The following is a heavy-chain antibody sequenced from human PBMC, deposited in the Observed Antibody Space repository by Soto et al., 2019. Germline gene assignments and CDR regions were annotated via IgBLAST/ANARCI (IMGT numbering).Heavy chain of an antibody. CDR1: GFTFSSYA. Sequence: EVQLLESGGGLVQPGGSLRLSCAASGFTFSSYAMSWVRQAPGKGLEWVSGIGGGGAGTNYAESVKGSFTISRDNSKNPLYLQMSSLKAEDTAVYYCARGGGIAVAGTHLDYWGQGTLVTVSS. D-gene: IGHD6-19*01. V-gene: IGHV3-23*01. J-gene: IGHJ4*02. CDR3: ARGGGIAVAGTHLDY. CDR2: IGGGGAGT.